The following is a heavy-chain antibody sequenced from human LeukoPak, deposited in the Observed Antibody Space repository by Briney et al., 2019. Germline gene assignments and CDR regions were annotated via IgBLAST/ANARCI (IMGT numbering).Heavy chain of an antibody. Sequence: ASVKVSCKASGYTFTSYDINWVRQATGQGLEWMGWMNPNSGNTDYAQKLQGRVTMTTDTSTSTAYMELRSLRSDDTAVYYCARDLYYYDSSGKNAFDIWGQGTMVTVSS. CDR2: MNPNSGNT. D-gene: IGHD3-22*01. J-gene: IGHJ3*02. CDR3: ARDLYYYDSSGKNAFDI. V-gene: IGHV1-8*01. CDR1: GYTFTSYD.